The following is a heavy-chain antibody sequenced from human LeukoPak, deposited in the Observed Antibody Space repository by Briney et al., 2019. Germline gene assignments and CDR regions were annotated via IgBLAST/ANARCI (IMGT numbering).Heavy chain of an antibody. CDR2: VYSSGNT. J-gene: IGHJ4*02. V-gene: IGHV4-4*08. CDR3: VRDRELTY. Sequence: SETLSLTCTVSDGSISIYYWSWIRQPPGKGLEWIGYVYSSGNTNYSPSLKGRAIISADTSKNQFSLKLTSVAAADTAVYYCVRDRELTYWGQGILVTVSS. D-gene: IGHD3-10*01. CDR1: DGSISIYY.